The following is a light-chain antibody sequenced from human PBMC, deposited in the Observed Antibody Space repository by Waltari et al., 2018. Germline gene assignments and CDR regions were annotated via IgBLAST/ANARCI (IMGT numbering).Light chain of an antibody. CDR1: QRVCIN. J-gene: IGKJ3*01. CDR2: DAY. CDR3: QQYINWPSFT. V-gene: IGKV3D-15*01. Sequence: EIVMTQSPATLSVSPGEKVTLSCWASQRVCINLAWYQQKPGQGPSLLIYDAYTRAPGIPARFSGSGSGTEFTLTISSLTSEDFAIYYCQQYINWPSFTFGPGTKVDIK.